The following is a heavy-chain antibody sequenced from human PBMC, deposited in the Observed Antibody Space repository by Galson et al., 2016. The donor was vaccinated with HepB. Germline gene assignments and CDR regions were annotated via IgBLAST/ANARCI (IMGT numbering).Heavy chain of an antibody. CDR3: ARGEIGTTLD. V-gene: IGHV3-30-3*01. J-gene: IGHJ4*02. D-gene: IGHD4-23*01. Sequence: SLRLSCAASGFTFYTFTMHWVRQSPGKGPECVAAISFDGSNRHYADSVRGRFPISRDNPRNTLYLQMDSLTTEDTAVYYRARGEIGTTLDWGQGALVTVSS. CDR2: ISFDGSNR. CDR1: GFTFYTFT.